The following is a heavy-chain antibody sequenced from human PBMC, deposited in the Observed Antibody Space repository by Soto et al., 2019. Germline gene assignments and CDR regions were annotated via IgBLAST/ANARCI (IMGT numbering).Heavy chain of an antibody. J-gene: IGHJ4*02. Sequence: QVQLQESGPGLVKPSQTLSLTCTVSGGSISSGDYYWSWIRQPPGKGLEWIGYIYYSGSTYYNPSLKTRRPLSVDTSEIQFSLTLRCVAAADPAVYYCASVGESPVTKYYYDSRGSRGYFDYWGQGTLVTVSS. CDR1: GGSISSGDYY. D-gene: IGHD3-22*01. CDR3: ASVGESPVTKYYYDSRGSRGYFDY. CDR2: IYYSGST. V-gene: IGHV4-30-4*01.